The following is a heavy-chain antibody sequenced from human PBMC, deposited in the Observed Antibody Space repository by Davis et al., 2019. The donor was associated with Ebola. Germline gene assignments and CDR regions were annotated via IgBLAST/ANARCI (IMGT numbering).Heavy chain of an antibody. V-gene: IGHV3-30*18. CDR3: AKDLFKPALLYPSPYFFDY. Sequence: GESLKISCAASGFTFSSYGMHWVRQAPGKGLEWVAVISYDGSNKYYADSVKGRFTISRDNSKNTLYLQMNSLGAEDTAVYFCAKDLFKPALLYPSPYFFDYWGQGTLVTVSS. CDR2: ISYDGSNK. CDR1: GFTFSSYG. D-gene: IGHD2-2*01. J-gene: IGHJ4*02.